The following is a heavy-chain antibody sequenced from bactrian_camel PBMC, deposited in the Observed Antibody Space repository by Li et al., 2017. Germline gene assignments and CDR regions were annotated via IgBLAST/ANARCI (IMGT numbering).Heavy chain of an antibody. J-gene: IGHJ4*01. CDR1: GYTYNRNC. CDR3: AKGGDMAPNRFEVVYEYNY. D-gene: IGHD1*01. V-gene: IGHV3S1*01. Sequence: HVQPVESGGGSVQAGGSLRLSCAASGYTYNRNCMAWFRQAPGKEREGVARIATGSGNTYYADSVKGRFTISRDNAKNTLYLQFNSLKTEDTAMYYCAKGGDMAPNRFEVVYEYNYWGQGTQVTVS. CDR2: IATGSGNT.